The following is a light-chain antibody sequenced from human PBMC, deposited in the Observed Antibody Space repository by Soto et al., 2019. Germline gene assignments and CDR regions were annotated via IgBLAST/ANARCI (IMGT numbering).Light chain of an antibody. V-gene: IGLV1-40*01. CDR2: TNT. J-gene: IGLJ2*01. CDR1: SSNIGAGYD. CDR3: QSFDSSLSGSRI. Sequence: QSVLTQPPSVSGAPGQRVTISCTGSSSNIGAGYDVHWYQQLPGTAPNLLIYTNTNRPSGVPDRFSGSKSGTLASLAITGLQADDEADYYCQSFDSSLSGSRIFGGGTKLTVL.